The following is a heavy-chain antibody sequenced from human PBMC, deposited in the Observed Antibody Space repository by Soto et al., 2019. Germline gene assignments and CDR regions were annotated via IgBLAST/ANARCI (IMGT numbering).Heavy chain of an antibody. CDR1: GFTFSSYG. CDR3: AKELRELRVPYYFDD. V-gene: IGHV3-30*18. D-gene: IGHD1-26*01. Sequence: PGGSLRLSCAASGFTFSSYGMHWVRQAPGKGLEWVAVISYDGSNKYYADSVKGRFTISRDNSKNTLYLQMNSLRAEDTAVYYCAKELRELRVPYYFDDRGQGTLVTVSS. CDR2: ISYDGSNK. J-gene: IGHJ4*02.